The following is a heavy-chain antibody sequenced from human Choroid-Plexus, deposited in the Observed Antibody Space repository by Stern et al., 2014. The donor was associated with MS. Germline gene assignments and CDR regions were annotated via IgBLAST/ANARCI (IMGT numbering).Heavy chain of an antibody. CDR1: GFTFGSCA. V-gene: IGHV3-30*18. CDR3: AKDRQYLTYFFDH. D-gene: IGHD2/OR15-2a*01. CDR2: VSYDGSNK. J-gene: IGHJ5*02. Sequence: QMQLEESGAGLVQPAKPLRLTCVVSGFTFGSCAMHWVRQAPRQGMEWEAGVSYDGSNKYYADSGKGRFTISRDKSQNTLYMQMSSLRPEDTAVYYCAKDRQYLTYFFDHWGQGSLVTVSS.